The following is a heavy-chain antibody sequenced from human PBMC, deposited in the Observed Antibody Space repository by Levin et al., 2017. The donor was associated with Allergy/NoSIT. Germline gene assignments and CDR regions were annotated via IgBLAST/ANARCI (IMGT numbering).Heavy chain of an antibody. CDR3: ARRGSGWKPFLDP. J-gene: IGHJ5*02. CDR1: GDFSTSSY. Sequence: SETLSLTCTVSGDFSTSSYWSWIRQSPGRGLEWIGYIHYSGLTKYNPSLKNQAIISRDTSRNQFSLKLTSVTAADTAVYYCARRGSGWKPFLDPWGQGILVIVSS. CDR2: IHYSGLT. D-gene: IGHD6-19*01. V-gene: IGHV4-59*01.